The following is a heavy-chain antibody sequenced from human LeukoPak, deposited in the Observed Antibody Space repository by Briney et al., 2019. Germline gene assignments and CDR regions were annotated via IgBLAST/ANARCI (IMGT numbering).Heavy chain of an antibody. CDR2: ISGSGGST. Sequence: GGSLRLSCAASGFTFSSYAMSWVRQAPGKGLEWVSAISGSGGSTYYADSVKGRFTISGDNSKNTLYLQMNSLRAEDTAVYYCAKDLDYYYYYGMDVWGQGTTVTVSS. CDR3: AKDLDYYYYYGMDV. J-gene: IGHJ6*02. V-gene: IGHV3-23*01. CDR1: GFTFSSYA.